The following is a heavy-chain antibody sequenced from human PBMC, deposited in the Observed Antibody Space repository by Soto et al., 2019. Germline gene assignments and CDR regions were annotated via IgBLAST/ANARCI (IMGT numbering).Heavy chain of an antibody. J-gene: IGHJ6*03. Sequence: GASVKVSCKASGGTFSSYTISWVRQAPGQGLEWMGRIIPILGIANYAQKFQGRVTITADKSTSTAYMELSSLRSEDTAVYYCARDPVVVPAARYYYYMDVWGKGTTVTVSS. V-gene: IGHV1-69*04. CDR1: GGTFSSYT. D-gene: IGHD2-2*01. CDR3: ARDPVVVPAARYYYYMDV. CDR2: IIPILGIA.